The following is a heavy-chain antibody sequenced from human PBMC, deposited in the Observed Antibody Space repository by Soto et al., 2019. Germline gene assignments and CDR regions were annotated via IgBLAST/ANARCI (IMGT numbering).Heavy chain of an antibody. V-gene: IGHV3-48*02. Sequence: GGSLRLSCAASGFTFSSYSMNWVRQAPGKGLEWVSYISSSSSTIYYADSVKGRFTISRDNVKNSLYLQMNSLRDEDTAVYYCAREQWELPSDAFDIWGQGTMVTVSS. CDR2: ISSSSSTI. CDR1: GFTFSSYS. CDR3: AREQWELPSDAFDI. J-gene: IGHJ3*02. D-gene: IGHD1-26*01.